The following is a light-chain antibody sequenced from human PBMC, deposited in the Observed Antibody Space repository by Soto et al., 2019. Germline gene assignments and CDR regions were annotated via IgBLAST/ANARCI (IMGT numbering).Light chain of an antibody. CDR1: QSLRSS. J-gene: IGKJ1*01. CDR2: DAS. V-gene: IGKV3-20*01. Sequence: ETMMTQSPDTLSVSLGERATLSCRASQSLRSSLAWYQQKPGQAPRLLIYDASTRATGIPARFSGSGSGTDFTLTISRLEPEDFAVYYCQQYGSSGKFGQGTKVDIK. CDR3: QQYGSSGK.